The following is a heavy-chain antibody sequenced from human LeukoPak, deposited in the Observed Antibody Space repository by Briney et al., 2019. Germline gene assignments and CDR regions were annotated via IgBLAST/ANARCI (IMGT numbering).Heavy chain of an antibody. Sequence: PGGSLRLSCAASGFTVSSNYMSWVRQAPGKGLEWVSVIYSGGSTYYADSVKGRFTISRDNSKNTLYLQMNSLRAEDTAVYYCARDCSGGSCYSGWGYYYGMDVWGQGTTVTVSS. CDR3: ARDCSGGSCYSGWGYYYGMDV. D-gene: IGHD2-15*01. CDR2: IYSGGST. CDR1: GFTVSSNY. J-gene: IGHJ6*02. V-gene: IGHV3-53*01.